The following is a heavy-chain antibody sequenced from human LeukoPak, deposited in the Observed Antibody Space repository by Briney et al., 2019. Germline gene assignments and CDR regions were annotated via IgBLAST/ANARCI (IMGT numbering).Heavy chain of an antibody. CDR1: GGSISSGGYY. CDR3: ARDNYYDTSAYALHI. Sequence: SQTLSLTCTVSGGSISSGGYYWSWIRQHPGKGLEWIGHTYYRDSTYYNPSLKSRVTISADTSKNQFSLELSSVTAADTAVYYCARDNYYDTSAYALHIWGQGTMVTVSS. CDR2: TYYRDST. V-gene: IGHV4-31*03. D-gene: IGHD3-22*01. J-gene: IGHJ3*02.